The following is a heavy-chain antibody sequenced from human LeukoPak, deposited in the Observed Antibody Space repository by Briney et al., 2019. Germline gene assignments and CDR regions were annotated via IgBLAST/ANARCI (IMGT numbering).Heavy chain of an antibody. V-gene: IGHV1-8*01. CDR2: MNPNSGNT. CDR3: ASLGYYYDSSGYSYYFDY. D-gene: IGHD3-22*01. Sequence: ASVKVSCKASGYTFTSYDINWVRQATGQGLGWMGWMNPNSGNTGYAQKFQGRVTMTRNTSISTAYMELSSLRSEDTAVYYCASLGYYYDSSGYSYYFDYWGQGTLVTVSS. J-gene: IGHJ4*02. CDR1: GYTFTSYD.